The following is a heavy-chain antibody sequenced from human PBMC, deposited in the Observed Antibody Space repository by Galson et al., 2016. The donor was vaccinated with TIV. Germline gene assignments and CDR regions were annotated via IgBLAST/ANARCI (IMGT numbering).Heavy chain of an antibody. CDR1: GYTFTSYY. Sequence: SVKVSCKASGYTFTSYYMHWVRPAPGQGLEWMGIINPSGGSTTYAQKFQGRVTMTRDMSTTTVHMELSSLGSEDTAVYYCARDGYRFGNYFDFWGQGTLVTVSS. CDR2: INPSGGST. J-gene: IGHJ4*02. V-gene: IGHV1-46*01. CDR3: ARDGYRFGNYFDF. D-gene: IGHD5-12*01.